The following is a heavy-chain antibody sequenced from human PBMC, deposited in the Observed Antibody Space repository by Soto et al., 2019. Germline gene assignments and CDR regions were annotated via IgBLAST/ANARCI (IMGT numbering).Heavy chain of an antibody. J-gene: IGHJ5*02. CDR2: MYYSGST. D-gene: IGHD3-9*01. Sequence: SETLSLTCTVSGGSITSTSYYWGWIRQPPGKGLEWVASMYYSGSTYYNPSLKSRVTISVDTSKNQFSLKLTSVTAADTAVYYCARHPPHYDILTGYSHWFDPWGQGTLVTVSS. CDR3: ARHPPHYDILTGYSHWFDP. V-gene: IGHV4-39*01. CDR1: GGSITSTSYY.